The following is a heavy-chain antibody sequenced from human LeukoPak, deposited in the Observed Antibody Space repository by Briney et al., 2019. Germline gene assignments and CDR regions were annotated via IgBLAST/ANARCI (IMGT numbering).Heavy chain of an antibody. CDR2: ISSSGSTI. V-gene: IGHV3-48*04. J-gene: IGHJ5*02. Sequence: GGSLRLSCAASGFTFSSYGMSWVRQAPGKGLEWVSYISSSGSTIYYADSVKGRFTISRDNAKNSLYLQMNSLRAEDTAVYYCARGRGRDRSWFDPWGQGTLVTVSS. D-gene: IGHD2-21*01. CDR3: ARGRGRDRSWFDP. CDR1: GFTFSSYG.